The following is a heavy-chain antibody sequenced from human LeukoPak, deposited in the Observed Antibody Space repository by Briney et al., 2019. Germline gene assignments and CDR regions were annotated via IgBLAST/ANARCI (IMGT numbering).Heavy chain of an antibody. J-gene: IGHJ4*02. CDR2: INPNSGGT. Sequence: ASVKVSCKASGYTFIGYYIHWVRQAPGQGLEWMGWINPNSGGTNYAQKFQGRVTMTRDTSISTAYMELSRLRSDDTAVYYCARELQSTRTGITMVRGVINYWGQGTLVTVSS. CDR1: GYTFIGYY. CDR3: ARELQSTRTGITMVRGVINY. V-gene: IGHV1-2*02. D-gene: IGHD3-10*01.